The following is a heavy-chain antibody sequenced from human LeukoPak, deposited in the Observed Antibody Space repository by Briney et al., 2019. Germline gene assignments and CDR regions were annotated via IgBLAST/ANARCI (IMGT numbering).Heavy chain of an antibody. V-gene: IGHV5-51*07. J-gene: IGHJ4*02. Sequence: GESLKISCKGSGYSFTSYWIGWAHQMPGKGLEWMGIIYPGDSDTRYSPSFQGQVTISADKSISTAYLQWSSLKASDTAMYYCARTSSNIFDYWGQGTLVTASS. D-gene: IGHD2/OR15-2a*01. CDR2: IYPGDSDT. CDR3: ARTSSNIFDY. CDR1: GYSFTSYW.